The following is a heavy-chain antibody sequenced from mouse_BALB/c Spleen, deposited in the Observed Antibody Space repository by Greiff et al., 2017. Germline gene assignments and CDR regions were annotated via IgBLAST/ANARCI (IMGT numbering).Heavy chain of an antibody. Sequence: QVQLQQPGAELLKPGASVKLSCKASGYTFTSYWMHWVKQRPGQGLEWIGEIDPSDSYTNYNQKFEGKATLTVDKSSSTAYMQLSSLTSEDSAVYYCARGIHYYDYWGQGTTLTVSS. CDR3: ARGIHYYDY. J-gene: IGHJ2*01. V-gene: IGHV1-69*02. CDR1: GYTFTSYW. D-gene: IGHD1-2*01. CDR2: IDPSDSYT.